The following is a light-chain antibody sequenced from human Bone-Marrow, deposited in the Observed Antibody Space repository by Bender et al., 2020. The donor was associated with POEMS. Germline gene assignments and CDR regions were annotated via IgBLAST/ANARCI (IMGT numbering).Light chain of an antibody. J-gene: IGLJ2*01. CDR2: EDS. V-gene: IGLV3-21*02. CDR3: QVWESTTDHHVV. CDR1: NIGSKS. Sequence: SYVLTQPPSVSVAPGQTARITCGGNNIGSKSVHWYQQKPGQAPVLVVYEDSDRPSGIPERFSGSNSGNTATLTISRVEAGDEADYYCQVWESTTDHHVVFGGGTKLTVL.